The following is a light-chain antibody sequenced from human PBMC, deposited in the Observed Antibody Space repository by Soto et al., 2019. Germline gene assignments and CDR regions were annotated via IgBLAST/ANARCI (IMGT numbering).Light chain of an antibody. Sequence: DIQMTQSPSTLSASVGDRVTITCRASQSISSWLAWYQQKPGKAPKLLIYDASSLESGVPSRFSGSGSGTEFTLTISSLQPDAFANYYCQQYNSYSRRFGQGTKVDI. J-gene: IGKJ1*01. V-gene: IGKV1-5*01. CDR1: QSISSW. CDR3: QQYNSYSRR. CDR2: DAS.